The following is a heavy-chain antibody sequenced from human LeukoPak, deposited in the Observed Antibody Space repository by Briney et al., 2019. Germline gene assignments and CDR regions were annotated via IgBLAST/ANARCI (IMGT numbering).Heavy chain of an antibody. D-gene: IGHD3-3*01. Sequence: ASAKVSCKASGYTFTSYGISWVRQAPGQGLEWMGWISAYNGNTNYAQKLQGRVTMTTDTSTSTAYMELRSLRSDDTAVYYCARVTIFGVVIPFDYWGQGTLVTVSS. V-gene: IGHV1-18*01. CDR3: ARVTIFGVVIPFDY. J-gene: IGHJ4*02. CDR2: ISAYNGNT. CDR1: GYTFTSYG.